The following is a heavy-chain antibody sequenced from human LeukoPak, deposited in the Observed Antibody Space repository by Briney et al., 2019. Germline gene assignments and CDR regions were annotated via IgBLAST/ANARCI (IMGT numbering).Heavy chain of an antibody. CDR1: GYSISSGYY. V-gene: IGHV4-38-2*02. CDR3: ARVRRTYYYYMDV. J-gene: IGHJ6*03. Sequence: SETLSLTCTVSGYSISSGYYWGWIRQPPGKGLEWIGSIFHSGSAYYNPSLKSRVTISLDTSKNQFSLKLSSVTAADTAVYYCARVRRTYYYYMDVWGKGTTVTVSS. CDR2: IFHSGSA.